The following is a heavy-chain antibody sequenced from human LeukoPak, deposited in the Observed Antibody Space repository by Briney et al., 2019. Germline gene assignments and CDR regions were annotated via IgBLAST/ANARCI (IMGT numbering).Heavy chain of an antibody. V-gene: IGHV4-34*01. CDR1: GGSFSGYY. Sequence: PSETLSLTCAVYGGSFSGYYWSWIRQPPGKGLQWIGEIDHSGSTNYSPSLKSRVTMSVDTSKNQFSLTLNSVTATDTAVYYCARRERSSPAGYWGRGTLVTVSS. CDR3: ARRERSSPAGY. D-gene: IGHD1-26*01. J-gene: IGHJ4*02. CDR2: IDHSGST.